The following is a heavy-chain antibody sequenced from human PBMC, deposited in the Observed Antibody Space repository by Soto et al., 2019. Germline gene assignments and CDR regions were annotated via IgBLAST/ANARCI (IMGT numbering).Heavy chain of an antibody. Sequence: SETMYITCIVSDGAISENYWNWVRQPPGKGLEWIGLIFANGHTDYNPSLKSRVTMSVDASKNQFSLRLTSMTAADTAVYYCVASLAASGLNWLDPWGRGTLVTGSS. J-gene: IGHJ5*02. CDR1: DGAISENY. D-gene: IGHD6-13*01. CDR2: IFANGHT. CDR3: VASLAASGLNWLDP. V-gene: IGHV4-4*07.